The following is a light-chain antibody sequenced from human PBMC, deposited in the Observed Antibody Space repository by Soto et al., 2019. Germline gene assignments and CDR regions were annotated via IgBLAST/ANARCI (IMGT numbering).Light chain of an antibody. CDR1: QSVSNTY. Sequence: EIVLTQSPGTLSLSPGERATLSCRASQSVSNTYLAWYQQKPGQAPRLLIYDASSRATGIPDRFSGSGSGTDFTLTISRLEPEDFAVYYCQQSYNSPPAFGSGTRVEIK. V-gene: IGKV3D-20*02. J-gene: IGKJ3*01. CDR3: QQSYNSPPA. CDR2: DAS.